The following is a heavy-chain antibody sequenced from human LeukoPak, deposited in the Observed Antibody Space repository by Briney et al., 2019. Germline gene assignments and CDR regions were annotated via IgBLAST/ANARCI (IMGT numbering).Heavy chain of an antibody. CDR2: ISSSGSTI. J-gene: IGHJ4*02. V-gene: IGHV3-48*03. CDR1: GFTFSSYE. Sequence: GGSLRPSCAASGFTFSSYEMNWVRQAPGKGLEWVSYISSSGSTIYYADSVKGRFTISRDNAKNSLYLQMNSLRAEDTAVYYCARGDGYNYGDYWGQGTLVTVSS. CDR3: ARGDGYNYGDY. D-gene: IGHD5-24*01.